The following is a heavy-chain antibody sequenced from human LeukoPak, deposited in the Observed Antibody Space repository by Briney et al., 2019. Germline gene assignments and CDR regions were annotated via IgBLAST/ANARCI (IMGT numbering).Heavy chain of an antibody. Sequence: TGGSLRLSCAASGFTFSTYAMHWVRQTPGKGLEYVSAISTNGGGTYYANSVKGGFTISRDNSKNTLYLQMGSLRAEDMAVYYCARYCSGVSCYSGYDYWGQGTLVTVSS. CDR3: ARYCSGVSCYSGYDY. CDR1: GFTFSTYA. CDR2: ISTNGGGT. D-gene: IGHD2-15*01. V-gene: IGHV3-64*01. J-gene: IGHJ4*02.